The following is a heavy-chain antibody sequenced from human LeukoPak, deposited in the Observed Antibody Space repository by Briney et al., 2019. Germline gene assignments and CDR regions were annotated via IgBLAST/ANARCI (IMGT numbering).Heavy chain of an antibody. Sequence: SVKVSCKASGGTFSSYAISWVRQAPGQGLEWMGRIIPILGIANYAQKFQGRVTITADKSTSTAYMELSSLRSEDTAVYFCARDRVVGLGLDNAFDIWGQGTVVTVSS. D-gene: IGHD2-15*01. CDR1: GGTFSSYA. CDR3: ARDRVVGLGLDNAFDI. J-gene: IGHJ3*02. CDR2: IIPILGIA. V-gene: IGHV1-69*04.